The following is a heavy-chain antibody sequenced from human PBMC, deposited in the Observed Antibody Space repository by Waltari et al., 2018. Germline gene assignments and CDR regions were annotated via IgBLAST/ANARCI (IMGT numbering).Heavy chain of an antibody. Sequence: EVQLVESGGGLVQPGRSRRLSWTAYGFPLGDYAMCWVRQAPGKGLEWVGFIRSKPYGGTTEYAASVKGRFTISRDDSKSIAYLQMNSLKTEDTAVYYCTKGTYFFDYWGQGTLVTVSS. CDR1: GFPLGDYA. CDR3: TKGTYFFDY. J-gene: IGHJ4*02. V-gene: IGHV3-49*04. CDR2: IRSKPYGGTT.